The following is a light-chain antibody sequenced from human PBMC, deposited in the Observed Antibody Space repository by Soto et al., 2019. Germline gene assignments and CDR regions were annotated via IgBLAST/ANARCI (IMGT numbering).Light chain of an antibody. CDR1: QEISNY. V-gene: IGKV1-33*01. J-gene: IGKJ2*01. Sequence: DIQMTQSPSSLSASVGDRVTITCQASQEISNYVNWYQQKPGKAPNLLVYDASNLQSGVPSRFSGSASGTVCPFTISSLQPEDIATYVWQQFYNLPYTVGQGTKLQLK. CDR2: DAS. CDR3: QQFYNLPYT.